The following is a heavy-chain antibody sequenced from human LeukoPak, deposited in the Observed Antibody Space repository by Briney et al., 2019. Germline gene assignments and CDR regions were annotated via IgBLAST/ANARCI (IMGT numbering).Heavy chain of an antibody. V-gene: IGHV4-39*01. CDR3: AGATYYYGSVNWFDP. J-gene: IGHJ5*02. CDR2: INHSGST. CDR1: GGSISSSSYY. Sequence: SETLSLTCTVSGGSISSSSYYWGWIRQPPGKGLEWIGEINHSGSTNYNPSLKSRVTISVDTSKNQFSLKLSSVTAADTAVYYCAGATYYYGSVNWFDPWGQGTLVTVSS. D-gene: IGHD3-10*01.